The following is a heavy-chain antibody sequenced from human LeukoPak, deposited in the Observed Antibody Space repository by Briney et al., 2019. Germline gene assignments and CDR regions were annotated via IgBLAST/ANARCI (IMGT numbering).Heavy chain of an antibody. CDR1: GYTFTSYD. CDR2: MNPNSGNT. Sequence: ASVKVSCKASGYTFTSYDINWVRQATGQGLEWMGWMNPNSGNTSYAQKFQGRVTMTRNTSISTAYMELSSLRSEDTAVYYCARCPSGDYYYYYMDVWGKGTTVTVSS. CDR3: ARCPSGDYYYYYMDV. D-gene: IGHD4-17*01. V-gene: IGHV1-8*01. J-gene: IGHJ6*03.